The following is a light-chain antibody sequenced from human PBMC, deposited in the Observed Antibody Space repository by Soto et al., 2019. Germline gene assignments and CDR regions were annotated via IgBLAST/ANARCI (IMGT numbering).Light chain of an antibody. Sequence: QSVLTQPPSASGTPRQRVTISCSGSGSNIGSHTVSWYQQLPGTAPNLLIYSNDQRPSGVPDRFSGSKSGTSASLAISGLQSEDEADYYCAAWDDSLSGAVFGGGTQLTV. V-gene: IGLV1-44*01. J-gene: IGLJ7*01. CDR2: SND. CDR1: GSNIGSHT. CDR3: AAWDDSLSGAV.